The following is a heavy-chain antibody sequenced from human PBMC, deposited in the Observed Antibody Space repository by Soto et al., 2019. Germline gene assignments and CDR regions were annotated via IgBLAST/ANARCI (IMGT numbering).Heavy chain of an antibody. Sequence: EVQLVESGGGLVQPGGSLRLSCAASGFTFSSYWMHWVRQAPGKGLVWVSRINSDGSSTSYADSVKGRFTISRDNAKNTLFLQMNSLRAEDTAVYYCARETTYDFWCGYRNHMDVWGKGTTVTVSS. CDR3: ARETTYDFWCGYRNHMDV. CDR2: INSDGSST. CDR1: GFTFSSYW. J-gene: IGHJ6*03. V-gene: IGHV3-74*01. D-gene: IGHD3-3*01.